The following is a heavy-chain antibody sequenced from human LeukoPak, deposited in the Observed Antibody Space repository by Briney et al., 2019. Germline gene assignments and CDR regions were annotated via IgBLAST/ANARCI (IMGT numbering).Heavy chain of an antibody. CDR2: IYPGDSDT. Sequence: KNSCKGSGYSFTSYWIGWVRQMPGKGLEWMGIIYPGDSDTRYSPSFQGQVTISADKSISTAYLQWSSLKASDTAMYYCARVYYGSGSYLQFDIWGQGTLFTVSS. V-gene: IGHV5-51*01. CDR3: ARVYYGSGSYLQFDI. CDR1: GYSFTSYW. D-gene: IGHD3-10*01. J-gene: IGHJ4*02.